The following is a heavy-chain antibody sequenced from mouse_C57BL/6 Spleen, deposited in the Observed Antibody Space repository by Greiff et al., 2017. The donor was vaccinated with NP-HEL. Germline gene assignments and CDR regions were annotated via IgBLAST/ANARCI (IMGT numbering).Heavy chain of an antibody. CDR2: IRLKSDNYAT. CDR1: GFTFSNYW. J-gene: IGHJ3*01. V-gene: IGHV6-3*01. Sequence: EVQLVESGGGLVQPGGSMKLSCVASGFTFSNYWMNWVRQSPEKGLEWVAQIRLKSDNYATHYAESVKGRFTISRDDSKSSVYLQMNNLRAEDTGIYYCTNDDYGRFAYWGQGTLVTVSA. D-gene: IGHD2-4*01. CDR3: TNDDYGRFAY.